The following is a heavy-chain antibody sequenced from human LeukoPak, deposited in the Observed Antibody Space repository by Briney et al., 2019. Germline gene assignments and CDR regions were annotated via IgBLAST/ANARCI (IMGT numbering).Heavy chain of an antibody. Sequence: SQTLSLTCTVSGGSISSGSYYWSWIRQPAGKGLEWIGRIYTSGSTNYNPSLKSRVTISVDTSKNQFSLKLSSVTAADTAVYYCARSDTAMGYYYYGMDVWGQGTTVTVSS. J-gene: IGHJ6*02. CDR3: ARSDTAMGYYYYGMDV. CDR1: GGSISSGSYY. CDR2: IYTSGST. D-gene: IGHD5-18*01. V-gene: IGHV4-61*02.